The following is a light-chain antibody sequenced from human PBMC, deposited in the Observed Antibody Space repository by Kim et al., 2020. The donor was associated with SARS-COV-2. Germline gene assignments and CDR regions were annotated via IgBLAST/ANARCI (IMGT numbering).Light chain of an antibody. CDR3: QSYDSSTLYV. CDR2: EDN. J-gene: IGLJ1*01. V-gene: IGLV6-57*01. CDR1: SGSIASNY. Sequence: NFMLTQPHSVSESPGKTVTISCTRSSGSIASNYVQWYQQLPGSSPTTVIYEDNQRPSGVPDRFSGSIDSSSNSASLTISGLKTEDEADYYCQSYDSSTLYVFGTGTKVTVL.